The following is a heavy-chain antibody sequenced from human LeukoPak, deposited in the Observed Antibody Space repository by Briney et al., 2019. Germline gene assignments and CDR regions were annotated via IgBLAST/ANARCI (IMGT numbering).Heavy chain of an antibody. CDR3: AKAGRVRTMIVVVRDYGMDV. Sequence: GPSLSPSRAASGSTFSSSGAHSASQDPRGGMGWVAFILLAGRNKYYAGYVKSRFTISRDNSNNTLYLQMNRLIAEDTAVYYCAKAGRVRTMIVVVRDYGMDVWGQGTTVTVSS. J-gene: IGHJ6*02. D-gene: IGHD3-22*01. CDR1: GSTFSSSG. CDR2: ILLAGRNK. V-gene: IGHV3-30*18.